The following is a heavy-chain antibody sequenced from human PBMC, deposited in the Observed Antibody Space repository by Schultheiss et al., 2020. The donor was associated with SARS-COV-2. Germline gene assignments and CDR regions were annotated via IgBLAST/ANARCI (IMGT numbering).Heavy chain of an antibody. Sequence: SETLSLTCTVSGGSISSGDYYWSWIRQPPGKGLEWIGYIYYSGSTNYNPSLKSRVTMSVDTSKNQFSLQLSSVTAADTAVYYCARDGSSSSAIAYWGQGTLVTVSS. CDR3: ARDGSSSSAIAY. CDR2: IYYSGST. CDR1: GGSISSGDYY. J-gene: IGHJ4*02. D-gene: IGHD6-6*01. V-gene: IGHV4-61*08.